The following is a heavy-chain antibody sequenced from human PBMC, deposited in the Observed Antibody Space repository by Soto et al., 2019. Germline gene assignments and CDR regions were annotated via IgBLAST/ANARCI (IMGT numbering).Heavy chain of an antibody. CDR3: ARGYRISMVILHTNYFES. CDR2: VHHSGST. J-gene: IGHJ4*02. D-gene: IGHD3-10*01. Sequence: WETLSLTCALNVGPFGGFYWTWIRHSPGKCLEWIGEVHHSGSTNYNPSLKGRVTMSLDTSKNQFSLKLTSLTAADTAVYYCARGYRISMVILHTNYFESLGQGTPVNVSS. V-gene: IGHV4-34*01. CDR1: VGPFGGFY.